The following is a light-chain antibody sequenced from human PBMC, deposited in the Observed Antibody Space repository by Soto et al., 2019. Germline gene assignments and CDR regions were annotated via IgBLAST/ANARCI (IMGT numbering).Light chain of an antibody. CDR2: GAS. J-gene: IGKJ1*01. Sequence: EIVLTQSPGTLSLSPGERATLSCRASQSVTSTYLAWYQQKPGQAPRLLIYGASSRATGIPDRFSGSGSATDFTLTISRLEPEDFAVYYCQHYGSSLWTFGQGTKVEIK. CDR1: QSVTSTY. V-gene: IGKV3-20*01. CDR3: QHYGSSLWT.